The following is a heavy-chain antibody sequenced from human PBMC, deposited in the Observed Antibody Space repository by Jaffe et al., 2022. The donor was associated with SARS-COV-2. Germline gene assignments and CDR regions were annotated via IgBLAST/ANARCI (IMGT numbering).Heavy chain of an antibody. Sequence: QVQLVQSGAEVKKPGASVKVSCKASGYTFTSYAMHWVRQAPGQRLEWMGWINAGNGNTKYSQKFQGRVTITRDTSASTAYMELSSLRSEDTAVYYCARGYCSGGSCVGSHFQHWGQGTLVTVSS. CDR2: INAGNGNT. CDR1: GYTFTSYA. J-gene: IGHJ1*01. CDR3: ARGYCSGGSCVGSHFQH. D-gene: IGHD2-15*01. V-gene: IGHV1-3*01.